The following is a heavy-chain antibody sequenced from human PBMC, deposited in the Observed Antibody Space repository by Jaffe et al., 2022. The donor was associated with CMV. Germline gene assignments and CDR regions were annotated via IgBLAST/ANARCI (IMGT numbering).Heavy chain of an antibody. V-gene: IGHV4-31*03. CDR2: IYYSGST. D-gene: IGHD1-20*01. CDR1: GGSISSGGYY. Sequence: QVQLQESGPGLVKPSQTLSLTCTVSGGSISSGGYYWSWIRQHPGKGLEWIGYIYYSGSTYYNPSLKSRVTISVDTSKNQFSLKLSSVTAADTAVYYCASAPFKRYNWNQLDYWGQGTLVTVSS. CDR3: ASAPFKRYNWNQLDY. J-gene: IGHJ4*02.